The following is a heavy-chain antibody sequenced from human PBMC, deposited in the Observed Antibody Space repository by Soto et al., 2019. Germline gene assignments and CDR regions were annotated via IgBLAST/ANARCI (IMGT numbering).Heavy chain of an antibody. CDR3: ARGHYDILTGANAFDI. CDR2: MNPNSGNT. D-gene: IGHD3-9*01. V-gene: IGHV1-8*01. J-gene: IGHJ3*02. Sequence: ASVKVSCKASGYTFTSCHINWVRQATGQGLEWMGWMNPNSGNTGYAQKFQGRVTMTRNTSISTAYMELSSLRSEDTAVYYCARGHYDILTGANAFDIWGQGTMVTVSS. CDR1: GYTFTSCH.